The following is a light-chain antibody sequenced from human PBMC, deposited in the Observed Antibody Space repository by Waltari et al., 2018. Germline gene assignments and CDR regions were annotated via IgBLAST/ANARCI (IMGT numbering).Light chain of an antibody. V-gene: IGLV1-47*01. J-gene: IGLJ3*02. CDR3: AAWDDSLSGRV. Sequence: QSVLTQPPSASGTPGQRVTISCSGSSSNIGSNYVYWYRQLPGTAPKLLVYRNNQRPSGVPDRFSGAKSGTAASLAISGLRSEDEADYDCAAWDDSLSGRVFGGGTKLTVL. CDR2: RNN. CDR1: SSNIGSNY.